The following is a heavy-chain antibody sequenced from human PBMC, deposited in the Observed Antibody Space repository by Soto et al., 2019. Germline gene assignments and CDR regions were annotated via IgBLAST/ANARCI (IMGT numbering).Heavy chain of an antibody. CDR3: ARDSPSYYDSSGYWGPYGMDV. CDR1: GGSISSYY. J-gene: IGHJ6*02. Sequence: SETLSLTCTVSGGSISSYYWSWIRQPPGKGLEWIGYIYYSGSTNYNPSLKSRVTISVDTSKNQFSLKLSSVTAADTAVYYCARDSPSYYDSSGYWGPYGMDVWGQATTVTVPS. D-gene: IGHD3-22*01. V-gene: IGHV4-59*01. CDR2: IYYSGST.